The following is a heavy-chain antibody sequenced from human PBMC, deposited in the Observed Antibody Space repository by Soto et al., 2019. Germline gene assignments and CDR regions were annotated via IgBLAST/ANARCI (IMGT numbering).Heavy chain of an antibody. V-gene: IGHV3-23*01. CDR1: GFTLSSYA. D-gene: IGHD3-10*01. CDR3: AKNYYGSAKFDY. J-gene: IGHJ4*02. CDR2: ISGSGGST. Sequence: VGSLRLSCAASGFTLSSYAMSWVRQAPGKGLEWVSAISGSGGSTYYADSVKGRFTISRDNSKNTLYLQMNSLRAEDTAVYYCAKNYYGSAKFDYWGQGTLVTVSS.